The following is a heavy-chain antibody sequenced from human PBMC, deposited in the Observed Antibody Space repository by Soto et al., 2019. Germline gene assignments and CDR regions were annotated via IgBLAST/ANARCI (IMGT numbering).Heavy chain of an antibody. CDR3: ATNYYDGSGHYFIFEH. Sequence: GGSLRLSCAASGFTFISYAMHWVRQAPGKGLEWVAVISYDGSNKYYADSVKGRFTISRDNSKNTLYLQMSSLRSEDTAVYYCATNYYDGSGHYFIFEHWGQGTLVTVSS. J-gene: IGHJ4*02. D-gene: IGHD3-22*01. CDR1: GFTFISYA. V-gene: IGHV3-30-3*01. CDR2: ISYDGSNK.